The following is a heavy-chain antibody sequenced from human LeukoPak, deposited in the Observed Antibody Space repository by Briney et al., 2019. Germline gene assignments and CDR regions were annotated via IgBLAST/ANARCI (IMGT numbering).Heavy chain of an antibody. Sequence: PGGSLRLFCAASGFTFSSYAMRCVRQAPGKGLEWVSAISGSGGSTYYADPVKRRFTIPRDNSKNTLYLQINSLSAENRPVYHCARDYRERGIVVVIGFWGQGTLVTVSS. D-gene: IGHD3-22*01. J-gene: IGHJ4*02. V-gene: IGHV3-23*01. CDR2: ISGSGGST. CDR1: GFTFSSYA. CDR3: ARDYRERGIVVVIGF.